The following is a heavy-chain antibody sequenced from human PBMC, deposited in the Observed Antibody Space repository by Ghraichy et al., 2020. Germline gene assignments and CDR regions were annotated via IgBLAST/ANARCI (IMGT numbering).Heavy chain of an antibody. CDR3: ASAPTVTYFDY. CDR1: GGSISSGDYY. V-gene: IGHV4-30-4*01. CDR2: IYYSGST. J-gene: IGHJ4*01. Sequence: SETLSLTCTVSGGSISSGDYYWSWIRQPPGKGLEWIGYIYYSGSTYYNPSLKSRVTISVDTSKNQFSLKLSSVTAADTAVYYCASAPTVTYFDYWGHGTLFTICS. D-gene: IGHD4-17*01.